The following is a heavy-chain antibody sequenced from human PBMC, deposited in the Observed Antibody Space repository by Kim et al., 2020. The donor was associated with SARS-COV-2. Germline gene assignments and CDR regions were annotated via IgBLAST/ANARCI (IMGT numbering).Heavy chain of an antibody. CDR1: GYSFTSYW. V-gene: IGHV5-51*01. Sequence: GESLKISCKGSGYSFTSYWIGWVRQMPGKGLEWMGIIYPGDSDTRYSPSFQGQVTISADKSISTAYLQWSSLKASDTAMYYCARRYGSGSYYKTPWFDPWGQGTLVTVSS. J-gene: IGHJ5*02. CDR2: IYPGDSDT. CDR3: ARRYGSGSYYKTPWFDP. D-gene: IGHD3-10*01.